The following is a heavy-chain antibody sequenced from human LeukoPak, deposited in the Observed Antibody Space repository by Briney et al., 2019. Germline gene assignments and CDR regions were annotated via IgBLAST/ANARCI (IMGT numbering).Heavy chain of an antibody. V-gene: IGHV1-8*03. Sequence: ASVKVSCKASGYTFTGYYMHWVRQAPGQGLEWMGWMNPNSGNTGYAQKFQGRVTITRNTSISTAYMELSSLRSEDTAVYYCARGGGLYYDFWSGYSDGWFDPWGQGTLVTVSS. CDR2: MNPNSGNT. J-gene: IGHJ5*02. CDR1: GYTFTGYY. CDR3: ARGGGLYYDFWSGYSDGWFDP. D-gene: IGHD3-3*01.